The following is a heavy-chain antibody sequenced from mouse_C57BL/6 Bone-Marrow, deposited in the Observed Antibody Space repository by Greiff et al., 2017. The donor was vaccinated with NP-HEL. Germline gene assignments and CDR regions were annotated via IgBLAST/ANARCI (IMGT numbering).Heavy chain of an antibody. Sequence: EVKLMESGGGLVQSGRSLRLSCATSGFTFGDFYMEWVRQAPGKGLEWIAASRNKANDYTTEYSASVKGRFIVSRDTSQSILYLQMNALRAEDTAIYYCARAPIYDGYGYFDVWGTGTTVTVSS. CDR1: GFTFGDFY. V-gene: IGHV7-1*01. CDR2: SRNKANDYTT. CDR3: ARAPIYDGYGYFDV. J-gene: IGHJ1*03. D-gene: IGHD2-3*01.